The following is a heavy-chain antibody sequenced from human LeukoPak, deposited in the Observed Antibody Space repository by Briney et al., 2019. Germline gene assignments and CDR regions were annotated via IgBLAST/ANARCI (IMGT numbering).Heavy chain of an antibody. D-gene: IGHD3-22*01. CDR1: GFTFSSYG. J-gene: IGHJ3*02. CDR2: ISYDGSNK. V-gene: IGHV3-30*18. CDR3: AKDYYDSSGYYRDAFDI. Sequence: GGSLRLSCAASGFTFSSYGMHWVRQAPGKGLEWVAVISYDGSNKYYADSVKGRFTIPRDNSKNTLYLQMNSLRAEDTAVYYCAKDYYDSSGYYRDAFDIWGQGTMVTVSS.